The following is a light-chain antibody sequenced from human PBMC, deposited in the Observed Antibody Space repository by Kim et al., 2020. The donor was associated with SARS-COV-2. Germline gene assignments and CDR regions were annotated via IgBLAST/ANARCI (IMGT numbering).Light chain of an antibody. CDR1: QSIRIY. CDR2: DAY. J-gene: IGKJ5*01. Sequence: EIVLTQSPATLSLSPGERATLSCRASQSIRIYLAWYQQKPGQAPRLLIYDAYNRATGVPDKFSGSGSGTDFTLTISSLEPEDSGVYYCQQRTNWITFGQGTRLEIK. V-gene: IGKV3-11*01. CDR3: QQRTNWIT.